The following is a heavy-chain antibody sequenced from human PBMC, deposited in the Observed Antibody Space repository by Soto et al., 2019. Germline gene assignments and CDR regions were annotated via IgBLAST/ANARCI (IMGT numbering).Heavy chain of an antibody. CDR2: ISYDGSNK. V-gene: IGHV3-30*18. Sequence: GGSLRLSCAASGFTFSSYCMHWVRQAPGKGLEWVAVISYDGSNKNYADTVKGRFTISKENYKNTLYLQMNSRRAEDTAVYYCAKEAGQWLVPTEGTAFDYWGQGTLVTVSS. D-gene: IGHD6-19*01. CDR3: AKEAGQWLVPTEGTAFDY. J-gene: IGHJ4*02. CDR1: GFTFSSYC.